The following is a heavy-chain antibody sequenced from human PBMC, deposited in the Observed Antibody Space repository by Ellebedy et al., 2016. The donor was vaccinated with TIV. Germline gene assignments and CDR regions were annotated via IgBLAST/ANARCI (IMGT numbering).Heavy chain of an antibody. V-gene: IGHV3-21*01. J-gene: IGHJ4*02. CDR1: GFTFSSYS. Sequence: GGSLRLXCAASGFTFSSYSMNWVRQAPGKGLEWVSSISSSSSYIYYADSVKGRFTISRDNSKNTLYLQMNSLRAEDTAVYYCAKLCLGLDYGDCIDYWGQGTLVTVSS. CDR3: AKLCLGLDYGDCIDY. CDR2: ISSSSSYI. D-gene: IGHD4-17*01.